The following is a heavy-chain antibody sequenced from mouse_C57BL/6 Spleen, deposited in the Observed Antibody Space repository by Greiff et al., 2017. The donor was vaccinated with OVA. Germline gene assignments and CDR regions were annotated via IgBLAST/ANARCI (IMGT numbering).Heavy chain of an antibody. Sequence: QVQLQQPGAELVRPGSSVKLSCKASGYTFTSYWMHWVKQRPIQGLEWIGNIDPSDSETHYNQKFKDKATLTVDKSSSTAYMQLSSLTSEDSAVYDCARRGDYYGRFYAMDYWGQGTSVTVSS. CDR1: GYTFTSYW. V-gene: IGHV1-52*01. D-gene: IGHD2-1*01. CDR2: IDPSDSET. J-gene: IGHJ4*01. CDR3: ARRGDYYGRFYAMDY.